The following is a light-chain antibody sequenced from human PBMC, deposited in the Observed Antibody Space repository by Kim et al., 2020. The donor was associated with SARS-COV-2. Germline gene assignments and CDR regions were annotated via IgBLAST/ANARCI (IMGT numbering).Light chain of an antibody. CDR3: QQSYTIPPYT. Sequence: ATVGDKVTLTCQASQDINSYLNWYQQKPGKAPKLLIYAASSLQSGVPSRFSGSGSGTEFTLTIRRLQPEDFATYYCQQSYTIPPYTFGQGTKLE. CDR2: AAS. V-gene: IGKV1-39*01. J-gene: IGKJ2*01. CDR1: QDINSY.